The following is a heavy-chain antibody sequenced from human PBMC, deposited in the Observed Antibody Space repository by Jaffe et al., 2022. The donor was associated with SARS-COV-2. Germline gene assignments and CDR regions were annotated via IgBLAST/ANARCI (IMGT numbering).Heavy chain of an antibody. CDR3: ARDFRGWRY. CDR1: GFTFSAFG. V-gene: IGHV3-7*01. CDR2: IKQDGTEK. J-gene: IGHJ4*02. D-gene: IGHD3-10*01. Sequence: VQLVVSGGELVQPGGSLRLSCAVSGFTFSAFGMTWVRQAPGKGLEWVANIKQDGTEKYYVDSVKGRFTVSRDNAKNSLYLQMSSLRTEDTAVYYCARDFRGWRYWSQGTLVAVSS.